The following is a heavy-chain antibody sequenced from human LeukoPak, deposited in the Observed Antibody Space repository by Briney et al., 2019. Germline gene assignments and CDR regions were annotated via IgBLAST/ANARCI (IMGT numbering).Heavy chain of an antibody. D-gene: IGHD4-23*01. Sequence: ASVKVSCKASGYTFTGYYMHWVRQAPGQGLEWMGWINPNSGGTNYAQKLQGWVTMTRDTSISTAYMELSRLRSDDTAVYYCARDSVDRYRMEYGMDVWGQGTTVTVSS. CDR3: ARDSVDRYRMEYGMDV. CDR1: GYTFTGYY. CDR2: INPNSGGT. J-gene: IGHJ6*02. V-gene: IGHV1-2*04.